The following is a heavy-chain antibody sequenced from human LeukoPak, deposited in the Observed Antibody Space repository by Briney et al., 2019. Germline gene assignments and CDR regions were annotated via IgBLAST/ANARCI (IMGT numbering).Heavy chain of an antibody. D-gene: IGHD3-22*01. Sequence: GESLKISCKGSGYSFTSYWIGWVRQMPGKGLEWMGIIYPGDSDTRHSPSFQGQVTISADKSISTAYPQWSSLKASDTAMYYCARSPAYYYDSSGYYYYWGQGTLVTVSS. CDR1: GYSFTSYW. V-gene: IGHV5-51*01. CDR3: ARSPAYYYDSSGYYYY. CDR2: IYPGDSDT. J-gene: IGHJ4*02.